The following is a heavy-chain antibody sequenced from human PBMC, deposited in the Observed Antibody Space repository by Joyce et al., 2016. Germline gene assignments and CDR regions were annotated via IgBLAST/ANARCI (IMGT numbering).Heavy chain of an antibody. CDR1: GFNFHDFG. D-gene: IGHD4-17*01. Sequence: EVQLVESGGDLVQPGGSLRLSCAGSGFNFHDFGMTWVREAPGKGLEWVAHINSDATSVLNVDSVKGRFTIARDDARKSVHLQMNSLRDEDSGLYYCTRDEDGDEEFDLWGQGALVTVSS. J-gene: IGHJ4*02. V-gene: IGHV3-48*02. CDR2: INSDATSV. CDR3: TRDEDGDEEFDL.